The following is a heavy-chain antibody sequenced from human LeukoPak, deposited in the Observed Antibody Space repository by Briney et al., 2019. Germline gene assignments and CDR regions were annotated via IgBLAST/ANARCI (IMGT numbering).Heavy chain of an antibody. J-gene: IGHJ4*02. CDR2: INWNGGRT. D-gene: IGHD3-16*01. CDR1: GFTFDDYG. Sequence: PGGSLRLSCAASGFTFDDYGMSWVRQAPGKGLEWVSGINWNGGRTDYADSVKGRFTISRDNAKNSLYLQMNSLRAEDTALYYCARGGLGELTQFDYWGQGTLVTVSS. CDR3: ARGGLGELTQFDY. V-gene: IGHV3-20*04.